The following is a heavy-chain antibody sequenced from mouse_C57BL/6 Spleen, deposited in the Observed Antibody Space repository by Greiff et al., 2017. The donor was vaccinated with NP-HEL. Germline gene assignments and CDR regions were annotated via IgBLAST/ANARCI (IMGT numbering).Heavy chain of an antibody. D-gene: IGHD1-1*01. Sequence: EVQLQESGPVLVKPGASVKMSCKASGYTFTDYYMNWVKQSHGKSLEWIGVINPYNGGTSYNQQFKGKATLTVDKSSSTAYMELNSLTSEDSAVYYCARRITTVASDYWGQGTTLTVSS. CDR1: GYTFTDYY. V-gene: IGHV1-19*01. CDR2: INPYNGGT. J-gene: IGHJ2*01. CDR3: ARRITTVASDY.